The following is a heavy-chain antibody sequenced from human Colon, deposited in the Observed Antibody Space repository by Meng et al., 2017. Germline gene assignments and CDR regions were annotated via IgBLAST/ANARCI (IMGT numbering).Heavy chain of an antibody. D-gene: IGHD6-19*01. CDR3: ARHGGWHFDY. Sequence: QESGPGLVGPSGTLPLTFAVCGGSISSYNWWSWVRQPPGKGLEWIGQIDLGGTPYYNPSLESRVIMSLDKSKNQLSLRLTSVAAADTAVYYCARHGGWHFDYWGQGALVTVLL. V-gene: IGHV4-4*02. J-gene: IGHJ4*02. CDR1: GGSISSYNW. CDR2: IDLGGTP.